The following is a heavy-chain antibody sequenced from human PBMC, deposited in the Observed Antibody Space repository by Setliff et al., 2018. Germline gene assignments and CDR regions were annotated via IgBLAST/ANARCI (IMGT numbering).Heavy chain of an antibody. CDR3: ARGRSTYFIDV. Sequence: GESLKISCAASGFTFSGYGMHWVRQAPGKGLEWVTFIQYDGTKKNYADSVNGRFTVSRDNSRNTLYLQMSSLRAEDAAVYYCARGRSTYFIDVWGKGTTVTVSS. J-gene: IGHJ6*03. CDR1: GFTFSGYG. V-gene: IGHV3-30*02. CDR2: IQYDGTKK.